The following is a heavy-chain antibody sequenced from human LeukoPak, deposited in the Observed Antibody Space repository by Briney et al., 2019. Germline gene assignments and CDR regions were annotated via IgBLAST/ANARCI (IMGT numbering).Heavy chain of an antibody. CDR3: ARGGTTVAGTFWFDP. V-gene: IGHV4-39*01. D-gene: IGHD6-19*01. Sequence: SETLSLTCTVSGGSISSSSYYWGWIRQPPGKGLEWIGSIYYSGSTYYNPSLKSRVTISVDTSKNQFSLKLSSVTAADTAVYYCARGGTTVAGTFWFDPWGQGTLVTVSS. CDR1: GGSISSSSYY. J-gene: IGHJ5*02. CDR2: IYYSGST.